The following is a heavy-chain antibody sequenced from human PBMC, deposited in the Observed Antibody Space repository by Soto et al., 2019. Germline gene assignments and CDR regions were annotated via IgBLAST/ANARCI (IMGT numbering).Heavy chain of an antibody. CDR1: CGTFSSYA. D-gene: IGHD6-6*01. CDR2: IIPIFGTA. V-gene: IGHV1-69*13. Sequence: VQVSCKASCGTFSSYAISWVRQARGQGLEWMGGIIPIFGTANYAQKFQSRVTITADESTSTAYMELSSLRSEDTAVYYCARATEQLSLDWFGPWGQGTLVTVSS. CDR3: ARATEQLSLDWFGP. J-gene: IGHJ5*02.